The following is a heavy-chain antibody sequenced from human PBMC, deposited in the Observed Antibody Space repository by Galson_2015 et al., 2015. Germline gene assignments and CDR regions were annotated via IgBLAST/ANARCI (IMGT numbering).Heavy chain of an antibody. J-gene: IGHJ4*02. V-gene: IGHV3-15*01. CDR1: GFIFSNAW. D-gene: IGHD3-10*01. CDR2: IKSKSVGGTT. CDR3: TTDFSDGWFGG. Sequence: SLRLSCAASGFIFSNAWMSWFRQAPGRGLEWVGRIKSKSVGGTTDYAAPVKGRFIVSRDDSKNMAYLQMNSLKPEDTAMYYCTTDFSDGWFGGWGQGTLVTVPS.